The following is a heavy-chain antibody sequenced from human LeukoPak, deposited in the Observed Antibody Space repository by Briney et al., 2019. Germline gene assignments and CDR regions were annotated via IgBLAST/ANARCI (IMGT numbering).Heavy chain of an antibody. CDR1: GGSISSYY. D-gene: IGHD5-24*01. Sequence: SETLSLTCTVSGGSISSYYWSWIRQPPGKGLEWIGYIYYSESTNYNPSLKSRVTISVDTSKNQFSLKLSSVTAADTAVYYCARELGDGYNWEEFDYWGQGTLVTVSS. CDR2: IYYSEST. J-gene: IGHJ4*02. CDR3: ARELGDGYNWEEFDY. V-gene: IGHV4-59*01.